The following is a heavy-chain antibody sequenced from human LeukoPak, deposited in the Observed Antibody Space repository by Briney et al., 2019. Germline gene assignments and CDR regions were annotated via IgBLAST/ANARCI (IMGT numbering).Heavy chain of an antibody. V-gene: IGHV3-30*18. J-gene: IGHJ4*02. CDR3: AKDSGSGSVDY. CDR1: GFTFSSYG. D-gene: IGHD6-19*01. Sequence: GGSLRLSCAASGFTFSSYGMHWVRQAPGKGLEWVAVISYDGSNKYYADSVKGRFTISRDNSKNTLYLQMNSLRAVDTAVYYCAKDSGSGSVDYWGQGTLVTVSS. CDR2: ISYDGSNK.